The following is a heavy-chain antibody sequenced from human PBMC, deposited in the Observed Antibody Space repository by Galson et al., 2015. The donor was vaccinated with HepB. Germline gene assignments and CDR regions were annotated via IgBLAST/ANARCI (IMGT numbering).Heavy chain of an antibody. CDR3: ARDFSGDYGYYYGMDV. D-gene: IGHD4-17*01. V-gene: IGHV1-69*04. J-gene: IGHJ6*02. Sequence: SVKVSCKASGGTFSSYTISWVRQAPGQGLEWMGRVIPILGIANYAQKFQGRVTITADKSTSTAYMELSSLRSEDTAVYYCARDFSGDYGYYYGMDVWGQGTTVTVSS. CDR2: VIPILGIA. CDR1: GGTFSSYT.